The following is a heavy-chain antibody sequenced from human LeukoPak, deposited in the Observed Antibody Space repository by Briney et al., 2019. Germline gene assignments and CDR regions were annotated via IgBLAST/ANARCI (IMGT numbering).Heavy chain of an antibody. Sequence: PSETLSLTCTVSGGSNSSSSYFWGWIRQPPGKGLESIGNIYFSGSTYYNPSLKSRATISVDTSKNQFSLKLSSVTAADTAVYFCARHGSGNDYFDYWGQGTLVTVSS. CDR2: IYFSGST. V-gene: IGHV4-39*01. J-gene: IGHJ4*02. CDR1: GGSNSSSSYF. D-gene: IGHD3-10*01. CDR3: ARHGSGNDYFDY.